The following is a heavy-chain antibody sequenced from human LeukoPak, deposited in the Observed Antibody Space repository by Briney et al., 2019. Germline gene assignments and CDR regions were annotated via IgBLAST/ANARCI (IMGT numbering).Heavy chain of an antibody. CDR2: IHYSGAT. CDR1: GGSINYDY. D-gene: IGHD2-21*02. V-gene: IGHV4-59*08. CDR3: ATLRGASTAVFDS. J-gene: IGHJ4*02. Sequence: SETLSLTCTVSGGSINYDYWSWIRQSPGKGLDWIGYIHYSGATNYSPSLNSRVTISVDTSKNQFSLKLSSVTAADTALYYCATLRGASTAVFDSWGQGTLVTVSS.